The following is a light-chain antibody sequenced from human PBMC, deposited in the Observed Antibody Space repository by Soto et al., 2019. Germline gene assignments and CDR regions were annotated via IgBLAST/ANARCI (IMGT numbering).Light chain of an antibody. J-gene: IGLJ2*01. Sequence: QSVLTQPPSASGTPGQGVTISCSGGYSNIGINTVNWYHQVPGTAPKLLIFNNNQRPSGVPARFAGSTSGTSASLAISGLQSEDEAEYDCATWDDSLNGVVVGGGTKVTVL. CDR1: YSNIGINT. V-gene: IGLV1-44*01. CDR2: NNN. CDR3: ATWDDSLNGVV.